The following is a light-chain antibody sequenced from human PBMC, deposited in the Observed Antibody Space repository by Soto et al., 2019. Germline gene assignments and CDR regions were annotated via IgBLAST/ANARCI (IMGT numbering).Light chain of an antibody. Sequence: QSVLTQPPSASVTPGQRVTISCSGSSSNIGSNSVNWYQQLPGTAPQLLMYRSNQRPSGVPDRFSGSKSGTSASLAISGLQSEDEADYYCAAWDDSLNGVVLGGGTKLTVL. CDR3: AAWDDSLNGVV. CDR1: SSNIGSNS. J-gene: IGLJ2*01. V-gene: IGLV1-44*01. CDR2: RSN.